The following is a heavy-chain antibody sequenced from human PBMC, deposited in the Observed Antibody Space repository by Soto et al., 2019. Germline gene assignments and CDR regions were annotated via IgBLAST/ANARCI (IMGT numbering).Heavy chain of an antibody. CDR2: IYSGGST. Sequence: GRSLRLSWAASGCTVSSNYMSWVRQAQGKGLEWVSVIYSGGSTYYADSVKGRFTISRDNGAQSVFLHMNSLRDEDTAVYYCARDGKGAAYTHGPYYFDHWGQGALVTVSS. V-gene: IGHV3-66*01. CDR1: GCTVSSNY. J-gene: IGHJ4*02. CDR3: ARDGKGAAYTHGPYYFDH. D-gene: IGHD1-1*01.